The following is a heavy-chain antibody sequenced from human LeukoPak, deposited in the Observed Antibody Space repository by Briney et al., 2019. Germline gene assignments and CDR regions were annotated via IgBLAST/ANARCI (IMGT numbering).Heavy chain of an antibody. V-gene: IGHV4-59*01. CDR2: ISYSGST. J-gene: IGHJ5*02. Sequence: SETLSLTCIVSGGSISSYYWSWIRQPPGKGLEWIGYISYSGSTNFNPSLKSRVTISVDTSKNQFSLKLSSVTAADTAVYYCAREGTAGTNLNWFDPWGQGTLVTVSS. CDR1: GGSISSYY. D-gene: IGHD1-1*01. CDR3: AREGTAGTNLNWFDP.